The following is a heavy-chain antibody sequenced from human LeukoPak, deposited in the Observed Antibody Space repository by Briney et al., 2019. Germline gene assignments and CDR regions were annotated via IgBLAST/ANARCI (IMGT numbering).Heavy chain of an antibody. V-gene: IGHV4-59*12. J-gene: IGHJ1*01. CDR1: GGSISSYY. Sequence: PSETLSLTCTVSGGSISSYYWSWIRQPPGKGLEWMGYIYYSGSTNYNPSLKSRVTISVDTSKNQFSLQLNSVTPEDTAVYYCARGPTYFQHWGQGTLVTDSS. CDR3: ARGPTYFQH. CDR2: IYYSGST.